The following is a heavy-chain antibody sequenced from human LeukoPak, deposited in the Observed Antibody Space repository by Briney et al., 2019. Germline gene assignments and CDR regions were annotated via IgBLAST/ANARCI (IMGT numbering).Heavy chain of an antibody. CDR3: AKGTSPFDP. CDR1: GFTFSNSV. V-gene: IGHV3-23*01. J-gene: IGHJ5*02. CDR2: ISGSGDNI. Sequence: GGSLRLSCAASGFTFSNSVMSWVRQAPGRGLEWVSLISGSGDNIYYVDSVKGRFTISRDNSKNTLYLQMNSLRAEDTAVYFCAKGTSPFDPWGQGTLVTVSS.